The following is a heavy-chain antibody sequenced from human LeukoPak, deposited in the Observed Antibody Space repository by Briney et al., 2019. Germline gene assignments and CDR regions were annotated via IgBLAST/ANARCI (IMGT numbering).Heavy chain of an antibody. J-gene: IGHJ5*02. CDR2: INPNSGGT. D-gene: IGHD3-16*01. V-gene: IGHV1-2*02. CDR3: AREGVVRGEYWFDP. CDR1: GYTFTGYY. Sequence: ASVKVSCKASGYTFTGYYMHWVRQAPGQGLEWMGWINPNSGGTNYAQKFQGRVTMTRDTSISTAYMELSRLRSDDTAVYYCAREGVVRGEYWFDPWGQGTLVTVSS.